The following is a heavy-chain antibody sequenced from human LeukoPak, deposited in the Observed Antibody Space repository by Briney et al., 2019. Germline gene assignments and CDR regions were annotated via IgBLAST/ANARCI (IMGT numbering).Heavy chain of an antibody. CDR1: GFTFSDFY. CDR2: ISRGDSPT. J-gene: IGHJ4*02. D-gene: IGHD4/OR15-4a*01. V-gene: IGHV3-11*01. Sequence: PGGSLRLSCAASGFTFSDFYMGWIRQAPGKGLKWVAYISRGDSPTYHADSVRGRFTISRDNAKNLLYPQMNSLRVDDTAVYYCARLGAGLGSWGQGTLVTVSS. CDR3: ARLGAGLGS.